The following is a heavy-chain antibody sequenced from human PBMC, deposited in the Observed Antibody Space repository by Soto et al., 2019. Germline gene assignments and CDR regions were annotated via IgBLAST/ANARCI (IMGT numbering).Heavy chain of an antibody. J-gene: IGHJ4*02. V-gene: IGHV3-30*18. Sequence: GGSLRLSCAASGFTFSSYGMYWVRQAPGKGLEWVAAIAYDGSNKYHGDSVKGRFTISRDNSKNTLYLQMNSLRVEHTAVYYCAKDIVRYTYGACDYWGQGALVTVSS. CDR1: GFTFSSYG. CDR2: IAYDGSNK. D-gene: IGHD5-18*01. CDR3: AKDIVRYTYGACDY.